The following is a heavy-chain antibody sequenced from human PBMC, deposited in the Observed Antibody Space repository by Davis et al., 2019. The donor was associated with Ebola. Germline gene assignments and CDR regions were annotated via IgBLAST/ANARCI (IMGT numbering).Heavy chain of an antibody. D-gene: IGHD4-11*01. CDR3: ARSDSNYVSPFDI. Sequence: GESLKISCKGSGYSFTSYWIGWVRQMPGKGLEWMGIIYPGDSDTRYSPSFQGQVSFSADKSISTAYLHWSSLKASDTAMYYCARSDSNYVSPFDIWGQGTMVTVSS. CDR2: IYPGDSDT. CDR1: GYSFTSYW. J-gene: IGHJ3*02. V-gene: IGHV5-51*01.